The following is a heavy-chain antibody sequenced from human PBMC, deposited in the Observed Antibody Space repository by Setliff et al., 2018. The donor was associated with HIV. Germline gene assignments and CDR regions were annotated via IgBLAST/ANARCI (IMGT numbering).Heavy chain of an antibody. J-gene: IGHJ4*02. CDR3: ARGGYFGSQSPRGFYFDY. CDR1: GYPFTDYY. D-gene: IGHD3-10*01. CDR2: INPSSGGT. V-gene: IGHV1-2*02. Sequence: ASVKVSCKASGYPFTDYYVHWVRQAPGQGLEWMGWINPSSGGTNYAQTFQGRVTMTRDTSITTAYLDLTSLRSNDTAVYYCARGGYFGSQSPRGFYFDYWGQGTLVTVSS.